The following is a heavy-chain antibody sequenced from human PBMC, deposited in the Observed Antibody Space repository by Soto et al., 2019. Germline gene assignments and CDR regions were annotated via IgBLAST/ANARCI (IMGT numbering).Heavy chain of an antibody. CDR1: GGTFSTYA. J-gene: IGHJ4*02. CDR2: IIPMFGTA. Sequence: QVQLVQSGAEVKKPESSVKVSCKAPGGTFSTYAISWVRQAPGQGLEWMGGIIPMFGTANYAQRFQDRVMITVDESTNTVYMELSSLRSEDTAVYFCASGIQLWLRRINNGYSGWGQGTLVTVSS. V-gene: IGHV1-69*12. CDR3: ASGIQLWLRRINNGYSG. D-gene: IGHD5-18*01.